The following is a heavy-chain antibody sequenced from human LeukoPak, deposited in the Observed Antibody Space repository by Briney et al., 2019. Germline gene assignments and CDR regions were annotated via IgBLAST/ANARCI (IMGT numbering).Heavy chain of an antibody. V-gene: IGHV4-39*01. Sequence: PSETLSLTCAVSGGSISSNSYYWGWIRQPPGKGLEWIGSIYYSGSTYYNPSLKSRVTISVDTSKNQFSLKLSSVTAADTAVYYCARQGGEVGATTILDYWGQGTLVTVSS. CDR2: IYYSGST. D-gene: IGHD1-26*01. CDR1: GGSISSNSYY. CDR3: ARQGGEVGATTILDY. J-gene: IGHJ4*02.